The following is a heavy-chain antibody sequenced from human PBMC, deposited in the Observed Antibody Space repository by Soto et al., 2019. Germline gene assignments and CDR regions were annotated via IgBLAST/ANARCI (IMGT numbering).Heavy chain of an antibody. D-gene: IGHD6-19*01. Sequence: ASVKVSCKASGYTFTSYGISWVRQAPGQGLEWMGWISAYNGNTNYAQKLQGRVTMTTDTSTSTAYMELRSLRPDDTAVYYCARDRLYSSGWYTIYYYYYGMEFWGQGTTVTVSS. CDR3: ARDRLYSSGWYTIYYYYYGMEF. V-gene: IGHV1-18*04. CDR2: ISAYNGNT. CDR1: GYTFTSYG. J-gene: IGHJ6*01.